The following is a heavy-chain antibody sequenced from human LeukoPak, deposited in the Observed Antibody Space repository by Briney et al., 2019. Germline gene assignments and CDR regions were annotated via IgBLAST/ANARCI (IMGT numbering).Heavy chain of an antibody. V-gene: IGHV3-21*01. CDR1: GFIFSSYS. D-gene: IGHD6-6*01. Sequence: GGSLRLSCAASGFIFSSYSMNWVRQAPGKGLEWVSSISTIGSYIYYADSVKGRFTISRDNATNSLSLQMNSLRAEDTAVYYCARDHLAPYFASYSSSSGTFDYWGQGTLVTVSS. J-gene: IGHJ4*02. CDR2: ISTIGSYI. CDR3: ARDHLAPYFASYSSSSGTFDY.